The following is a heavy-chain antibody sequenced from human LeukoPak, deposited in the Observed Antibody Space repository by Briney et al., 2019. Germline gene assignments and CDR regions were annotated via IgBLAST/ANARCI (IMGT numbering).Heavy chain of an antibody. Sequence: GASVKVSCKASGHTFTGYYVYWVRQAPGQGLEWMGWMNPNVGGANFPQKFQGRVTVTSDPAISAAYMELRRLRSDDTAVYYRARGVFGESLESWGQGTLVTVSS. J-gene: IGHJ4*02. D-gene: IGHD3-10*02. CDR1: GHTFTGYY. V-gene: IGHV1-2*02. CDR2: MNPNVGGA. CDR3: ARGVFGESLES.